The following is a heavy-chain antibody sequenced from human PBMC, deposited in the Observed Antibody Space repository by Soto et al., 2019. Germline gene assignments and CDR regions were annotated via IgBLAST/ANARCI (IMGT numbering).Heavy chain of an antibody. J-gene: IGHJ5*02. Sequence: LRLSGAASGFTFSSYGMHWVRQAPGKGLEWVAVISYDGSNKYYADSVKGRFTISRDNSKNTLYLQMNSLRAEDTAVYYCAKSSYYDSSGPLGPWGQGTLVTVSS. V-gene: IGHV3-30*18. CDR2: ISYDGSNK. CDR1: GFTFSSYG. D-gene: IGHD3-22*01. CDR3: AKSSYYDSSGPLGP.